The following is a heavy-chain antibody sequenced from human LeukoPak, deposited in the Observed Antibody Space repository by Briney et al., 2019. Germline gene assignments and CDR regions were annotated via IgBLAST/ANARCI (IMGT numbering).Heavy chain of an antibody. CDR1: GGSISNYY. CDR2: IYSSGST. CDR3: ARVGSSMAVVRMAFDY. J-gene: IGHJ4*02. V-gene: IGHV4-59*01. D-gene: IGHD2-15*01. Sequence: SETLSLTCTVSGGSISNYYWSWIRQPPGKGLEWIGYIYSSGSTNYNPSLKSRVTISVDTSKIQFSLKLSSVTAADTAVYYCARVGSSMAVVRMAFDYWGQGTLVTVSS.